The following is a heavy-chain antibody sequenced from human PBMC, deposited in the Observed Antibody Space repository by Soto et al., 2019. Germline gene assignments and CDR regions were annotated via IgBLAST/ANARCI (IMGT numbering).Heavy chain of an antibody. CDR2: MNPNSGNT. Sequence: ASVKVSCKASGYTFTSYDINWVRQATGQGLEGMGWMNPNSGNTGYAQKFQGRVTMTRNTSISTAYMELSSLRSEDTAVYYCASSTLFGSYYDDDDAFDIWGQGTMVTVSS. CDR3: ASSTLFGSYYDDDDAFDI. CDR1: GYTFTSYD. V-gene: IGHV1-8*01. D-gene: IGHD1-26*01. J-gene: IGHJ3*02.